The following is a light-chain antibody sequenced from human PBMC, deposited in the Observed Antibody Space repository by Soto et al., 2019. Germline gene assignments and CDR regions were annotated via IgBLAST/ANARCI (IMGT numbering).Light chain of an antibody. J-gene: IGKJ5*01. CDR1: QSVSSN. Sequence: EIVMTQSPATLSVSPGERATLSCRASQSVSSNLAWYQQKPGQAPRLLIYGASTRATGIPARFSGSGSGTEFTLTISSLQPEDVATYYCQKYNRAPLTFGQGTRLEIK. V-gene: IGKV3-15*01. CDR2: GAS. CDR3: QKYNRAPLT.